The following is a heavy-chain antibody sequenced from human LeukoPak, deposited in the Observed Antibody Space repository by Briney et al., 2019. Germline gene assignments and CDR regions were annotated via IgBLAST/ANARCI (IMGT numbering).Heavy chain of an antibody. Sequence: GGSLRLSCAASGFTFSSHAMSGVRQAPGKGLEWVSNISGSGGSTYYADSVKGRFTLSRDTSKNTLYLQMNSLRAEDTAVYYCAKKRGTPVTTIDIWGQGTMVTVSS. CDR1: GFTFSSHA. CDR2: ISGSGGST. CDR3: AKKRGTPVTTIDI. V-gene: IGHV3-23*01. J-gene: IGHJ3*02. D-gene: IGHD4-17*01.